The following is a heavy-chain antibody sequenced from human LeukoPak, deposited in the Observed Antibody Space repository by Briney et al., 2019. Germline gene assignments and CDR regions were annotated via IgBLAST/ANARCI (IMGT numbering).Heavy chain of an antibody. J-gene: IGHJ4*02. Sequence: GASVKVSCKASGYSFTDYYIHWVRQAPGQGLEWMGWINPFSGGTKYARKFQGWVTMTRDTSISTAYMELSRLTSDDTAVYYCARGGYDLDYWGQGTLVTVSS. CDR2: INPFSGGT. CDR3: ARGGYDLDY. CDR1: GYSFTDYY. D-gene: IGHD3-22*01. V-gene: IGHV1-2*04.